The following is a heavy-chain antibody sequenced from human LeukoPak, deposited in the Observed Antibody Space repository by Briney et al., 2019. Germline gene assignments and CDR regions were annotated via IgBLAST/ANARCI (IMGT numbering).Heavy chain of an antibody. CDR1: GYTFTSYG. V-gene: IGHV1-18*01. D-gene: IGHD3-9*01. CDR2: ISAYNGNT. J-gene: IGHJ6*02. CDR3: ARDGRPYDIWGDYYYYGMDV. Sequence: ASVKVSCKASGYTFTSYGISWVRQAPGQGLEWMGWISAYNGNTNYAQKLQGRVTMTTDTSTSTAYMELRSLRSDDTAVYYCARDGRPYDIWGDYYYYGMDVWGQGTTVTVSS.